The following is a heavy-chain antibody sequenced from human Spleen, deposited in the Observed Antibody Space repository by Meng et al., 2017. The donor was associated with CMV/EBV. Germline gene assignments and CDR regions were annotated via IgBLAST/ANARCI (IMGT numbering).Heavy chain of an antibody. V-gene: IGHV4-39*07. CDR3: ARGWWGGYFQH. CDR2: IYYSGST. CDR1: GGSISSSSYY. Sequence: SETLSLTCTVSGGSISSSSYYWGWIRQPPGKGLEWIGSIYYSGSTYYNPSLKSRVTISVDTSKNQFSLKLSSVTAADTAVYYCARGWWGGYFQHWGQGTLVTVSS. D-gene: IGHD2-15*01. J-gene: IGHJ1*01.